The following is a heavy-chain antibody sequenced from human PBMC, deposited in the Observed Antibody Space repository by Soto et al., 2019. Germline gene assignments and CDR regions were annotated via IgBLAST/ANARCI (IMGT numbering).Heavy chain of an antibody. V-gene: IGHV1-18*01. D-gene: IGHD3-10*02. CDR2: ISAYNGNT. Sequence: ASVKVSCKASGYTFISYGISWVRQAPGQGLEWMGWISAYNGNTNYAQKFQGRVTMSTDTSTSTAYMELRSLRSDDTAVYYCAREFLPVLGDYPTEEYYYYGMDVWGQGTTVTVSS. J-gene: IGHJ6*02. CDR1: GYTFISYG. CDR3: AREFLPVLGDYPTEEYYYYGMDV.